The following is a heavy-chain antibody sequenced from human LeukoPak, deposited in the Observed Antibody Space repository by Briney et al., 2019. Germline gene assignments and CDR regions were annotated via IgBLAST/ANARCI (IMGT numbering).Heavy chain of an antibody. CDR2: ISNDGSTT. CDR3: SRDRTSGSIPVGY. J-gene: IGHJ4*02. V-gene: IGHV3-74*01. D-gene: IGHD2-8*01. Sequence: PGGSLRLSCAASGFTFSSYWMHWVRQAPGKRPEWVSRISNDGSTTNYADSVKGRFTIFRDNARNTLYLQMNRLRAEDTAVYFCSRDRTSGSIPVGYWGQGTLVTVSS. CDR1: GFTFSSYW.